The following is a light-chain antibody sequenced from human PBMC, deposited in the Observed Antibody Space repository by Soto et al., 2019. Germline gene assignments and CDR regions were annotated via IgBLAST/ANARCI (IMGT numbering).Light chain of an antibody. CDR3: SSYTSTNTLA. CDR1: SSDFVGYNY. Sequence: QSVLTQPASVSGSPVQSITISCTGTSSDFVGYNYVSWYQHHPGKAPKLMIYEVTNRPSGVSYRFSGSRSGNTASLTISGLQAEDEADYYCSSYTSTNTLAFGGGTKLTVL. V-gene: IGLV2-14*01. CDR2: EVT. J-gene: IGLJ2*01.